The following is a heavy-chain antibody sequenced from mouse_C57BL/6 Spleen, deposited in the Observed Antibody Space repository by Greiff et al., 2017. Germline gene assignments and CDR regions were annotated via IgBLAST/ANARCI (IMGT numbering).Heavy chain of an antibody. CDR1: GFNIKDDY. Sequence: EVMLVESGAELVRPGASVKLSCTASGFNIKDDYMHWVKQRPEQGLEWIGWLDPENGDTEYASKFQGKATITADPSSNTAYLQLSSLTSEDTAVYYCTTVSPCAKDYWGQGTSVTVSS. CDR3: TTVSPCAKDY. V-gene: IGHV14-4*01. CDR2: LDPENGDT. J-gene: IGHJ4*01.